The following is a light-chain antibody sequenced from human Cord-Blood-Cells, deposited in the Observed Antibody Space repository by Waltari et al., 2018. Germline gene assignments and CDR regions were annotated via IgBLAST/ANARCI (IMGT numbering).Light chain of an antibody. Sequence: QPVLNQRASVSGSPGQPIPISCTGTSSDVGSSNLVSWYQQHPVKAPKLMIYEVSKRPSGVSNRFSGSKSGNTAALTISGLQAEDEADYYFCSYAGSSTWVFSGGTKRTAL. CDR1: SSDVGSSNL. V-gene: IGLV2-23*02. J-gene: IGLJ3*02. CDR2: EVS. CDR3: CSYAGSSTWV.